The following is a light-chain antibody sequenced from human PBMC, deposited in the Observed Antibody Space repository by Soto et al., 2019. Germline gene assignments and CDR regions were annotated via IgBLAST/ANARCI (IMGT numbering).Light chain of an antibody. CDR2: AAS. Sequence: DIQMTQSPSSLSASVGDRVTITCRASQGISNYLALYQQKPGKVPKLLIYAASTLQSGVPSRFSGSGSGTNFTLTISSLQTQDVGTYYCKKYISASRTFGQRTKVQI. V-gene: IGKV1-27*01. CDR1: QGISNY. J-gene: IGKJ1*01. CDR3: KKYISASRT.